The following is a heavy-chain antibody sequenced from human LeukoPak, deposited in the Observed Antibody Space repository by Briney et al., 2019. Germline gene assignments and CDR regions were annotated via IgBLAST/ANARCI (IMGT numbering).Heavy chain of an antibody. D-gene: IGHD3-10*01. J-gene: IGHJ4*02. CDR3: ARDDNYGSGQPDD. CDR1: GYTFTSYY. CDR2: INPSGGST. V-gene: IGHV1-46*01. Sequence: ASVKVSCKASGYTFTSYYMHWVRQAPGQGLDWMGIINPSGGSTSYAQKFQGRVTMTRDMSTSTVYMELRSLRSDDTAVYYCARDDNYGSGQPDDWGQGTLVTVSS.